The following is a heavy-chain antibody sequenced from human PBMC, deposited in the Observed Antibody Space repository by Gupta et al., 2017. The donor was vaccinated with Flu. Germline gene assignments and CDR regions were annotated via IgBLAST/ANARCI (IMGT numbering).Heavy chain of an antibody. J-gene: IGHJ3*02. CDR3: ARDYYYDSSGYYSYAFDI. D-gene: IGHD3-22*01. CDR1: GFTFSSYS. V-gene: IGHV3-48*01. Sequence: EVQLVESGGGLVQPGGSLRLSCAASGFTFSSYSMNWVRQAPGKGLEWVSYISSSSSTIYYADSVKGRFTISRDNAKNSLYLQMNSLRAEDTAVYYCARDYYYDSSGYYSYAFDIWGQGTMVTVSS. CDR2: ISSSSSTI.